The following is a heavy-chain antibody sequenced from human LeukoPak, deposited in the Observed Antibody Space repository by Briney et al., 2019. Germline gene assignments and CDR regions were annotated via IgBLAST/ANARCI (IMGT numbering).Heavy chain of an antibody. CDR3: ARAYWQRRGSIDY. D-gene: IGHD2-8*02. J-gene: IGHJ4*02. CDR2: LSFDGSKE. CDR1: GFTFSHYA. Sequence: GGSLRLSCAASGFTFSHYAMNWVRQAPGKGLEWVAVLSFDGSKEYYADSVKGRLTISRDNSNHTLYLQMNSLRPEDSAVYYCARAYWQRRGSIDYWGQGTLVTVSS. V-gene: IGHV3-30*01.